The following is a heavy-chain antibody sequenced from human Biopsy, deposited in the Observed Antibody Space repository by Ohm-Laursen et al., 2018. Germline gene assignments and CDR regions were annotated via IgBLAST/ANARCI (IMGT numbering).Heavy chain of an antibody. J-gene: IGHJ2*01. CDR3: ARDEKRWDYSNCFSWHFDL. Sequence: SLRLSCTASGFTFTSYGMHWVRQAPGKGLEWVAVISYGGRGEYYADSLQGRFTISRDNPKNTVDLQMNSLRAEDTAVYFCARDEKRWDYSNCFSWHFDLWGRGTLVTVSS. D-gene: IGHD4-11*01. V-gene: IGHV3-30*03. CDR1: GFTFTSYG. CDR2: ISYGGRGE.